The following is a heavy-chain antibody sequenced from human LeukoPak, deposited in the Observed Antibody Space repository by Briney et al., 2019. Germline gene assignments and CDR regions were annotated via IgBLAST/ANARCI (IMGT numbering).Heavy chain of an antibody. CDR2: ISTSSRYI. CDR3: ARADCSGSTCYLRRSWFDP. J-gene: IGHJ5*02. V-gene: IGHV3-21*01. CDR1: GFTFSSFD. Sequence: GGSLRLSCAASGFTFSSFDMDWVRQAPGKGLEWVSSISTSSRYIYYRDSVKGRFTISRDDAKNSLYLQMNSLRVEDTAVYYCARADCSGSTCYLRRSWFDPWGQGTLVTVSS. D-gene: IGHD2-2*01.